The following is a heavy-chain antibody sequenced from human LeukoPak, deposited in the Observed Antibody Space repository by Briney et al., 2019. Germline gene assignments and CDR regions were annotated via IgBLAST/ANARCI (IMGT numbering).Heavy chain of an antibody. CDR1: GYTFTSYG. CDR3: ATDQKDGSGSLAY. V-gene: IGHV1-24*01. D-gene: IGHD3-10*01. CDR2: FDPEDGET. Sequence: EASVKVSCKASGYTFTSYGISWVRQAPGQGLEWMGGFDPEDGETIYAQKFQGRVTMTEDTSTDTAYMELSSLRSEDTAVYYCATDQKDGSGSLAYWGRGTLVTVSS. J-gene: IGHJ4*02.